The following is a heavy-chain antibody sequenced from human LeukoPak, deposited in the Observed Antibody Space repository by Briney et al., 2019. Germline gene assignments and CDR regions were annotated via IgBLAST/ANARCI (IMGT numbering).Heavy chain of an antibody. CDR3: ARDWGDGYNSYYYYIDV. Sequence: GATVKVSCKASGYTFTGYYMHWVRQAPGKGFESMGWINPNSCGTNYAQKLQGRVTITRDTSISTAYMEHSSLRSDGTAVYYCARDWGDGYNSYYYYIDVWGKGTTVTVSS. CDR1: GYTFTGYY. D-gene: IGHD5-24*01. CDR2: INPNSCGT. V-gene: IGHV1-2*02. J-gene: IGHJ6*03.